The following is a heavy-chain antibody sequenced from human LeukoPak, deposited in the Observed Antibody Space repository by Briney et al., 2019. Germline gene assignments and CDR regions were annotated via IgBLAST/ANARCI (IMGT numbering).Heavy chain of an antibody. J-gene: IGHJ5*02. V-gene: IGHV3-33*01. CDR3: AIDPPDSGWALWS. CDR1: GFNFRTHA. CDR2: IWRGGNYK. D-gene: IGHD5-12*01. Sequence: GGSLGLSCSASGFNFRTHAMHWVRQAPGKGLEWVAMIWRGGNYKYYADSVKGRFTISRDDSRSRLYLQMDSLRAEDTAVYYCAIDPPDSGWALWSWGQGALVTVSS.